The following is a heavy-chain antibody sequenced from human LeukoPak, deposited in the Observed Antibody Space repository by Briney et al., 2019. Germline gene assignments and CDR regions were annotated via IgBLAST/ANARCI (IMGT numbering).Heavy chain of an antibody. Sequence: PGGSLRLSCEGSGFTFGSYWISWVRQAPGKGLEWVSAIIASGADTYYADSLKGRFAISRDNTKNILYLQMNSLRVDDTAIYYCAKSRTYSYGYGTFDHWGQGALVTVSS. CDR3: AKSRTYSYGYGTFDH. V-gene: IGHV3-23*01. J-gene: IGHJ4*02. CDR1: GFTFGSYW. CDR2: IIASGADT. D-gene: IGHD5-18*01.